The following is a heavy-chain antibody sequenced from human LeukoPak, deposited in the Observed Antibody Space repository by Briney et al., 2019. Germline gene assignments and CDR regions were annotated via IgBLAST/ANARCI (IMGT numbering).Heavy chain of an antibody. D-gene: IGHD3-10*01. CDR3: ARARRRSGSYYRGFDY. CDR2: MNPNSGNT. V-gene: IGHV1-8*01. CDR1: GYTYTSYD. Sequence: ASVKVCCEASGYTYTSYDINWVRQATGQGREWMGWMNPNSGNTGYAQKFQGRVTMTRNTSISTAYMERSSLRSEDTAVYYCARARRRSGSYYRGFDYWGQGTLVTVSS. J-gene: IGHJ4*02.